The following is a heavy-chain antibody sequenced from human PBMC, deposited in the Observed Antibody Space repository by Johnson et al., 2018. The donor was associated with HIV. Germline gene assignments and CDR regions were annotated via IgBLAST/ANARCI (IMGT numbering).Heavy chain of an antibody. CDR2: ISYDGSNK. CDR3: ARVRPKGSFDI. CDR1: GFTFSSYA. D-gene: IGHD1-1*01. J-gene: IGHJ3*02. V-gene: IGHV3-30-3*01. Sequence: QVLLVESGGGLVQPGGSLRLSCAASGFTFSSYAMHWVRQAPGKGLEWVAVISYDGSNKYYADSVKGRFTISRDNSKNTLYLQMNSLRAEDTAVYYCARVRPKGSFDIWGQGTMVTVSS.